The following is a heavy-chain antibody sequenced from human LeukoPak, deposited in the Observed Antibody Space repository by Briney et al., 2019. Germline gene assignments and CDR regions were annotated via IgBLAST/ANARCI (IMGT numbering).Heavy chain of an antibody. D-gene: IGHD6-19*01. J-gene: IGHJ4*02. CDR3: ARSVAGSYYFDY. CDR1: GASISSSRLY. Sequence: PSETLSLTCSVSGASISSSRLYGGWVRQPPGKDLEWIASVDYTGETYYNPSLKSRVTISLDTSKNQFFMRLTTVTAADTAMYYCARSVAGSYYFDYWGQGTLVTVSS. V-gene: IGHV4-39*07. CDR2: VDYTGET.